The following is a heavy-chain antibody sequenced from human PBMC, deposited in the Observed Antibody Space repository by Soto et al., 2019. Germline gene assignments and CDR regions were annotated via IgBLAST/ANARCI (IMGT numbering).Heavy chain of an antibody. CDR1: GFTFSSYS. CDR3: ARDKDWAFDY. J-gene: IGHJ4*02. V-gene: IGHV3-48*03. D-gene: IGHD3-9*01. CDR2: IFTTGTTI. Sequence: EVQLVESGGGLVQPGGSLRLSCVASGFTFSSYSIVWVRQAPGKGLEWVSYIFTTGTTIYYADSVKGRFTVSRDNAKNSLFLLLNSLRAEDTAVYYCARDKDWAFDYWGQGTLVTVFS.